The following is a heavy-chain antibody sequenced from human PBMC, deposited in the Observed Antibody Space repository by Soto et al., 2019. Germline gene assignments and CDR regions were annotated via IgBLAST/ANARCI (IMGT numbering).Heavy chain of an antibody. Sequence: QVQLVQSGAEVKKPGASVKVSCKASGYIFTSYAMHWVRQAPGQRLEWMGWINAGNGNTKYSQKFQGRVTITRDTXXXXXXXXXXXXXXXXXXXXXXASSQRLLYSSGWYANFDYWGQGTLVTVXX. CDR1: GYIFTSYA. CDR3: ASSQRLLYSSGWYANFDY. CDR2: INAGNGNT. J-gene: IGHJ4*02. D-gene: IGHD6-19*01. V-gene: IGHV1-3*01.